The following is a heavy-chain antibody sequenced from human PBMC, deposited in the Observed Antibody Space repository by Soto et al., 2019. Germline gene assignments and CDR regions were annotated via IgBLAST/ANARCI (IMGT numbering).Heavy chain of an antibody. Sequence: PSETLSLTSIVPGASISTGGYSWSWIRQPPGKGPEWIGYIYESGRTYYKPSLKSRASISMDKSRNQFSVRLTSVTAADTAVYFCARGDRYSGSFSDYFDPWGQGTLVTVSS. CDR3: ARGDRYSGSFSDYFDP. J-gene: IGHJ5*02. CDR1: GASISTGGYS. CDR2: IYESGRT. D-gene: IGHD1-26*01. V-gene: IGHV4-30-2*01.